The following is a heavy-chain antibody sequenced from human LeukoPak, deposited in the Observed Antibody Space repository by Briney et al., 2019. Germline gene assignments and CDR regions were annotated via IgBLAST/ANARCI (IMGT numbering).Heavy chain of an antibody. CDR2: IYYSGST. Sequence: SETLSLTCTVSGGSISSSSYYWGWIRQPPGKGLEWIGSIYYSGSTYYNPSLKSRVTISVDTSKNQFSLKLSSVTAADTAVYYCARDERYGSGSYYYYYYYMDVWGKGTTVTVSS. CDR3: ARDERYGSGSYYYYYYYMDV. D-gene: IGHD3-10*01. V-gene: IGHV4-39*07. J-gene: IGHJ6*03. CDR1: GGSISSSSYY.